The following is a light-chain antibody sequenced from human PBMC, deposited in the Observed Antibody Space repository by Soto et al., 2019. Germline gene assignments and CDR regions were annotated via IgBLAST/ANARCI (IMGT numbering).Light chain of an antibody. CDR3: ATWDRRLSVYVL. V-gene: IGLV1-51*01. J-gene: IGLJ2*01. CDR2: DNN. CDR1: SSNVGSNY. Sequence: QSVLTQPPSVSAAPGQKVTISCSGSSSNVGSNYVSWYQQLPGTAPKLLIYDNNKRPSGIPDRFSGSKSGTSATLDITGLQTGDEADYYCATWDRRLSVYVLFGGGTKVTVL.